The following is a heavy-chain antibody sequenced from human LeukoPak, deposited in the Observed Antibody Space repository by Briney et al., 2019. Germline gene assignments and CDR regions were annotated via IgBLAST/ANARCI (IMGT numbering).Heavy chain of an antibody. V-gene: IGHV4-34*01. J-gene: IGHJ4*02. Sequence: PSETLSLTCAVYGGSFSGYYWIWIRQPPGKGLEWIGEINHSGSTNYNPSLKSRVTISVDTSKNQFSLKLSSVTAADTAVYYCARGQISLVTLDYWGQGTLVTVSS. CDR2: INHSGST. D-gene: IGHD2-21*02. CDR1: GGSFSGYY. CDR3: ARGQISLVTLDY.